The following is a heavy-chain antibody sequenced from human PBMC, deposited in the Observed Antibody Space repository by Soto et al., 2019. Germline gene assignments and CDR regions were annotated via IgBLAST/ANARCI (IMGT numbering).Heavy chain of an antibody. CDR2: ITHDGADS. J-gene: IGHJ6*02. CDR3: ARDLSHCIGGRCVSPNGIDV. V-gene: IGHV3-74*01. Sequence: GGSLXLSWAASGFTFSSGWMHWVRQDPGKGLQWVARITHDGADSNYADFVGGRFTISRDNTKNTLHVQMDSLRAEDTAVYYCARDLSHCIGGRCVSPNGIDVWGQGTTVTVSS. D-gene: IGHD2-15*01. CDR1: GFTFSSGW.